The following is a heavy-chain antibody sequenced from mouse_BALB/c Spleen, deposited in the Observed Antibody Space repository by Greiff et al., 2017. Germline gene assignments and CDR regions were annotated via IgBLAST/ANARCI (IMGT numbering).Heavy chain of an antibody. J-gene: IGHJ4*01. Sequence: DVMLVESGGGLVKPGGSLKLSCAASGFTFSDYYMYWVRQTPEKRLEWVATISDGGSYTYYPDSVKGRFTISRDNAKNNLYLQMSSLKSEDTAMYYCARGGDGYYPYAMDYWGQGTSVTVSS. D-gene: IGHD2-3*01. CDR2: ISDGGSYT. CDR1: GFTFSDYY. CDR3: ARGGDGYYPYAMDY. V-gene: IGHV5-4*02.